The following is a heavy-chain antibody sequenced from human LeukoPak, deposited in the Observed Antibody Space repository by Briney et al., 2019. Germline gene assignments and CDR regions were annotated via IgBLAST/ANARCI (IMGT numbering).Heavy chain of an antibody. CDR3: ARGRVDQGPSSY. CDR1: GXTFSSYS. CDR2: ISSSSCYI. V-gene: IGHV3-21*01. J-gene: IGHJ4*02. Sequence: GGSLRLSWAASGXTFSSYSMNWVRQAPGQGLEWVSSISSSSCYIYYADSLKGRFTISRDNAKNSLYLQMNSLGAEDTAVYYCARGRVDQGPSSYWGQGTLVTVSS.